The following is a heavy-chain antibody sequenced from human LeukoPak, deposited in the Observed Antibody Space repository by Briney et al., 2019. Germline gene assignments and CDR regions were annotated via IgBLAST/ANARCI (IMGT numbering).Heavy chain of an antibody. Sequence: GRSLRLSCAASEFSFSSYGMHWVRRAPGKGLQWVASLWYDGTNKYHADSVKGRFTISRDNSQSTLYLQMNSLRAEDTAVYYCARARLDSLEPPENIRPPLDYWGQGTLVTVSS. CDR2: LWYDGTNK. D-gene: IGHD2/OR15-2a*01. J-gene: IGHJ4*02. CDR1: EFSFSSYG. CDR3: ARARLDSLEPPENIRPPLDY. V-gene: IGHV3-33*01.